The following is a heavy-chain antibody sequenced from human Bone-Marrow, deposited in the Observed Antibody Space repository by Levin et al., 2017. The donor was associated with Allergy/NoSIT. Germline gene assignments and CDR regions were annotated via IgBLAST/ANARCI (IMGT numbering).Heavy chain of an antibody. D-gene: IGHD2-21*02. Sequence: LSLTCAASGFTFSSYAMSWVRQAPGKGLEWVSYISSSSSTIYYADSVKGRFTISRDNAKNSLYLQMNSLRAEDTAVYYCARTGCGGDCYIYFQHWGQGTLVTVSS. CDR3: ARTGCGGDCYIYFQH. J-gene: IGHJ1*01. CDR2: ISSSSSTI. V-gene: IGHV3-48*04. CDR1: GFTFSSYA.